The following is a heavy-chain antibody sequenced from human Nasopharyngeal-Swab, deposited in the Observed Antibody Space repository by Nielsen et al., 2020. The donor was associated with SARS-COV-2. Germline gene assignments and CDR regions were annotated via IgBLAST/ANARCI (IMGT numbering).Heavy chain of an antibody. Sequence: GESLKISCAASGFTFSSYSMNWVRQAPGKGLEWVSSISSSSSYIYYADSVKGRFTISRDNAKNSLYLQMNSLRAEDTAVYYCARATLGAVAGGDAFDIWGQGTMVTVSS. CDR3: ARATLGAVAGGDAFDI. D-gene: IGHD6-19*01. J-gene: IGHJ3*02. CDR2: ISSSSSYI. CDR1: GFTFSSYS. V-gene: IGHV3-21*01.